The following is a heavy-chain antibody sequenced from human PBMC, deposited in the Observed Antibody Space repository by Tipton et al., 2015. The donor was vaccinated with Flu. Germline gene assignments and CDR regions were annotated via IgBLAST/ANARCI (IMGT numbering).Heavy chain of an antibody. CDR3: VRSHFYDSSDQFDF. Sequence: QLVQSGAEMKKPGESLKISCKGSGYSFTTYWIAWVRQMPGKGLEWMGIISPDDSDTRYSPSFQGQVTISADKSITTAYLQWSSLKASDTAMYYCVRSHFYDSSDQFDFWGQGTLVTVSS. CDR1: GYSFTTYW. CDR2: ISPDDSDT. V-gene: IGHV5-51*03. J-gene: IGHJ4*02. D-gene: IGHD3-22*01.